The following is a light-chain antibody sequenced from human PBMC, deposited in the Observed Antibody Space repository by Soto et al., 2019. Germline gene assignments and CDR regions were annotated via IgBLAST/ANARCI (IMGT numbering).Light chain of an antibody. CDR1: QSINSN. Sequence: EFLMTQSPATLSVSPGDRATLSCRASQSINSNLAWYQQQPGQAPRLLIYGASTRATGIPARFSGSGSGTEFTLTISSLQSEDFAVYYCQQYNNWPSITFGQGTRPEVK. CDR3: QQYNNWPSIT. V-gene: IGKV3-15*01. CDR2: GAS. J-gene: IGKJ5*01.